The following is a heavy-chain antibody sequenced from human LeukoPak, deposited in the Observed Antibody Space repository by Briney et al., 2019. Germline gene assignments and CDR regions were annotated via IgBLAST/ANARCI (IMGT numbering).Heavy chain of an antibody. CDR3: AKGTRGYSAYTSDY. Sequence: GGSLRLSCAASGFTFSDYAMSWVRQAPGEGLEWVSVISVSGGTTYYADSVKGRFTISRDSSKNTLYLQMTSLRADDTAVYYCAKGTRGYSAYTSDYWGQGALVTVSS. V-gene: IGHV3-23*01. CDR2: ISVSGGTT. D-gene: IGHD5-12*01. J-gene: IGHJ4*02. CDR1: GFTFSDYA.